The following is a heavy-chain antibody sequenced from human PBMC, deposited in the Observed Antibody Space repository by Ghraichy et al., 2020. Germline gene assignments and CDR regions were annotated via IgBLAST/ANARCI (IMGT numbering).Heavy chain of an antibody. D-gene: IGHD3-10*01. V-gene: IGHV4-34*01. J-gene: IGHJ4*02. CDR2: INHSGST. Sequence: WIGEINHSGSTNNNPSLNSRVTMSADTSKNQFSLKLSSVTAADTAVYYCARVFYVLGLGSYYYGSGSYHFDYWGQGTLVTVSS. CDR3: ARVFYVLGLGSYYYGSGSYHFDY.